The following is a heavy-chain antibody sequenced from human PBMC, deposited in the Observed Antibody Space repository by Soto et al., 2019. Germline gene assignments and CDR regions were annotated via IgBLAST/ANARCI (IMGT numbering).Heavy chain of an antibody. CDR3: ARDGGRHSGGIDY. CDR2: IIPIVGTA. J-gene: IGHJ4*02. CDR1: GGTFSSYS. Sequence: QVQLVQSGAEVKKPGSSVKVSCKASGGTFSSYSINWVRQAPGQGLEWMGEIIPIVGTANYAQKFQGRVTITADESTSTAYMEVSSLRSEETAVYYCARDGGRHSGGIDYWGQGTLVTVSS. D-gene: IGHD1-26*01. V-gene: IGHV1-69*01.